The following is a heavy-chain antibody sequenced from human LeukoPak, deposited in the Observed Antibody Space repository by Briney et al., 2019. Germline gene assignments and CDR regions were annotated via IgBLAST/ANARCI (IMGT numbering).Heavy chain of an antibody. V-gene: IGHV1-69*04. J-gene: IGHJ6*02. CDR1: GGTFSSYA. D-gene: IGHD3-3*01. CDR2: IIPIFGIA. CDR3: AGPLEFGIFGVVTTPPDV. Sequence: SVKVSCKASGGTFSSYAISWVRQAPGQGLEWMGRIIPIFGIANYAQKFQGRVTITADKSTSTAYMELSSLRSEDTAVHYCAGPLEFGIFGVVTTPPDVWGQGTTVTVSS.